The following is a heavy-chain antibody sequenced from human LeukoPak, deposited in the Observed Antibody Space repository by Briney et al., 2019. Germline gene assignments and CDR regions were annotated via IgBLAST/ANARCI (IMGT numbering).Heavy chain of an antibody. D-gene: IGHD6-13*01. J-gene: IGHJ4*02. Sequence: SETLSLTCPVYGGFFSGYYWDWIRQPPGKGQEWIGEINHNGSANYNPSLRSRVSMSVDTSKNQFSRRLTSVTAADTAVYYCARVDIATPGAPFDSWGQGTLIIVSS. V-gene: IGHV4-34*01. CDR2: INHNGSA. CDR3: ARVDIATPGAPFDS. CDR1: GGFFSGYY.